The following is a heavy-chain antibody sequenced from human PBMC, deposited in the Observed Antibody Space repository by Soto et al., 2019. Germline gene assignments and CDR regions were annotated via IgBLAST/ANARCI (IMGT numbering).Heavy chain of an antibody. CDR1: GFTFSSYS. J-gene: IGHJ6*03. Sequence: GGSLRLSCAASGFTFSSYSMNWVRQAPGKGLEWVSYISSSSSTIYYADSVKGRFTISRDNAKNSLYLQMNSLRAEDTAVYYCARDYPSEQNMVRGVIVYYYMDVWGEGTTVTVSS. CDR2: ISSSSSTI. D-gene: IGHD3-10*01. V-gene: IGHV3-48*01. CDR3: ARDYPSEQNMVRGVIVYYYMDV.